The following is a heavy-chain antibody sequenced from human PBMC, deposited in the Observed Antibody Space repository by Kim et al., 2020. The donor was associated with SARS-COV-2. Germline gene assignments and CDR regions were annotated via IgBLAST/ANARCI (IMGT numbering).Heavy chain of an antibody. CDR2: IYTSGST. V-gene: IGHV4-61*02. D-gene: IGHD3-10*01. CDR3: AREFVGVSNYYGSGSYYPTFDY. CDR1: GGSISSGSYY. J-gene: IGHJ4*02. Sequence: SETLSLTCTVSGGSISSGSYYWSWIRQPAGKGLEWIGRIYTSGSTNYNPSLKSRVTISVDTSKNQFSLKLSSVTAADTAVYYCAREFVGVSNYYGSGSYYPTFDYWGQGTLVTVSS.